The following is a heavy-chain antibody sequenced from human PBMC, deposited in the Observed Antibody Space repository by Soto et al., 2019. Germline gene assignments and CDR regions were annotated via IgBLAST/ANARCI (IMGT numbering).Heavy chain of an antibody. CDR1: GGSFSGYY. CDR3: ARVAMGYYSYGMDV. V-gene: IGHV4-34*01. Sequence: SETLSLTCAVYGGSFSGYYWSWIRQPPGKGLEWIGEINHSGSTNYNPSLKSRVTISVDTSKNQFSLKLSSVTAADTAVYYCARVAMGYYSYGMDVWGQGTTVNVSS. CDR2: INHSGST. J-gene: IGHJ6*01. D-gene: IGHD5-18*01.